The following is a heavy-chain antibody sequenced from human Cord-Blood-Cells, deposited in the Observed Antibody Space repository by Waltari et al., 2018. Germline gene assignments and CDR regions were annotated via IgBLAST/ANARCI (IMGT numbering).Heavy chain of an antibody. CDR2: IKSKTDGGTT. V-gene: IGHV3-15*01. D-gene: IGHD6-6*01. J-gene: IGHJ4*02. Sequence: EVQLVESGGGLVKPGGSLRLSCAASGFPFSNAWMSWVRQATRKGLGWVGRIKSKTDGGTTDYAAPVKGRFTISRDDSKNTLYLQMNSLKTEDTAVYYCTTDLKYSSSSGIDYWGQGTLVTVSS. CDR3: TTDLKYSSSSGIDY. CDR1: GFPFSNAW.